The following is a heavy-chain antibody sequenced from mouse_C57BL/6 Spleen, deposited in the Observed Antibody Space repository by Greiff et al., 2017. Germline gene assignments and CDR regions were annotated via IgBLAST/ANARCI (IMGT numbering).Heavy chain of an antibody. CDR3: ARGPTGTFDY. Sequence: EVKLMESGPGLVKPSQSLSLTCSVTGYSITSGYYWNWIRQFPGNKLEWMGYISYDGSNNYNPSLKNRISITRDTSKNQFFLKLNSVTTEDTATYYCARGPTGTFDYWGQGTTLTVSS. CDR1: GYSITSGYY. CDR2: ISYDGSN. V-gene: IGHV3-6*01. D-gene: IGHD4-1*01. J-gene: IGHJ2*01.